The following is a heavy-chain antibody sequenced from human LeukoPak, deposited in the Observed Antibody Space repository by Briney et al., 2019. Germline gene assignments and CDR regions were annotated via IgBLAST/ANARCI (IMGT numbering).Heavy chain of an antibody. CDR1: GFTFDDYG. Sequence: GGSLRLSCSASGFTFDDYGMSWVRQAPGKGLEWVSGIDRNGDSTGYADSVEGRFTISRDNAKNSLYLQMDSLRAEDTALYYCAKADYGSGSYGCFDYWGQGTLVTVSS. V-gene: IGHV3-20*04. CDR3: AKADYGSGSYGCFDY. D-gene: IGHD3-10*01. CDR2: IDRNGDST. J-gene: IGHJ4*02.